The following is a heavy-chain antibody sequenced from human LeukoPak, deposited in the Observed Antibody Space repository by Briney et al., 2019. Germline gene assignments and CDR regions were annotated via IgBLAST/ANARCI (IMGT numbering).Heavy chain of an antibody. CDR1: GASISSYY. V-gene: IGHV4-59*01. CDR3: ARDKVGGTGSFDY. D-gene: IGHD1-26*01. Sequence: SETLSLTCSVSGASISSYYWSWIRQPPGNGLEWIGYIYYSGSTNYNPSLKSRVTISADTSRNQFSLRLSSVTAADTAVYYCARDKVGGTGSFDYWGRGTLVTVSS. CDR2: IYYSGST. J-gene: IGHJ4*02.